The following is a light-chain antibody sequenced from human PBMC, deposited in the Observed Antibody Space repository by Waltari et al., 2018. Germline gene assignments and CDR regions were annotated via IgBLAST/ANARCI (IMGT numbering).Light chain of an antibody. V-gene: IGKV1-5*03. CDR2: TAS. Sequence: DIQMTQSPSTLSASVGDRVPITCRASQSISNWLAWYQQKPGKAPKLLIYTASTLQSGVPSRFSGSGSGTEFTLTISSLQPDDFATYYCQQYSSDSTFGQGTKVEIK. J-gene: IGKJ1*01. CDR3: QQYSSDST. CDR1: QSISNW.